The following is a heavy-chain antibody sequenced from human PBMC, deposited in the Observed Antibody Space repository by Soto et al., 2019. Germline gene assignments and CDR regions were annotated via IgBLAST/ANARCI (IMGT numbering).Heavy chain of an antibody. V-gene: IGHV1-46*01. CDR3: ARARIGTLHVFDY. D-gene: IGHD3-10*01. J-gene: IGHJ4*02. CDR1: GYTFTDSF. CDR2: INPLAGRA. Sequence: QVQLVQSGAEVKTPGASVTVSCKTSGYTFTDSFIHWLRQAPGHGLEWMGMINPLAGRATYAQTFQGRVTLTSDTSTNTVYLELNSLVPDQTGVYYCARARIGTLHVFDYWGQGTLVTVSS.